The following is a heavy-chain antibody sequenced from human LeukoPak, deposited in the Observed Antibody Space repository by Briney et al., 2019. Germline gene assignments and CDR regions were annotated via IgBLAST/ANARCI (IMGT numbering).Heavy chain of an antibody. J-gene: IGHJ4*02. V-gene: IGHV4-38-2*02. CDR3: SRGQSISAVAV. Sequence: PSVTLSLTCTVSGFSISSGHYWGWTRQPPGKGLEWIASISHSGTTFYNPSLKSRVTISVDTSKNQFSLTVTSVTAADTAVYYCSRGQSISAVAVWGQGTLVTVSS. CDR1: GFSISSGHY. CDR2: ISHSGTT. D-gene: IGHD6-13*01.